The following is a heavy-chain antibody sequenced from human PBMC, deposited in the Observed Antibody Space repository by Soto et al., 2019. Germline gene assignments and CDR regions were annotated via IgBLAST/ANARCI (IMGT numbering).Heavy chain of an antibody. J-gene: IGHJ6*03. Sequence: SVKVSCKASGGSFTSYSFTWVRQAPGQGIEWMGRIIPIQGKANYALKFQDRVTITADRSTRTVYMELTSLRPEDTAVYFCAETLLFVNNGYMDIWDKGTTVTVSS. CDR3: AETLLFVNNGYMDI. V-gene: IGHV1-69*02. CDR1: GGSFTSYS. CDR2: IIPIQGKA. D-gene: IGHD3-3*01.